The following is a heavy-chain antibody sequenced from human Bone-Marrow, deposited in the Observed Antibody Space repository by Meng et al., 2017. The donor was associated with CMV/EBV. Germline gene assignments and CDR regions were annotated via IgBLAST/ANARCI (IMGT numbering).Heavy chain of an antibody. D-gene: IGHD2-15*01. CDR3: AIGRYCSGGSCYSEDY. J-gene: IGHJ4*02. Sequence: SETLSLTGAVDGGSFSNYYWSWIRQSPGKGLERIGEINHRASPNYNPSLKSRVTISGDTSKNQFSLRLTSVTAADTAVYYCAIGRYCSGGSCYSEDYWGQGTLVTVSS. CDR2: INHRASP. CDR1: GGSFSNYY. V-gene: IGHV4-34*01.